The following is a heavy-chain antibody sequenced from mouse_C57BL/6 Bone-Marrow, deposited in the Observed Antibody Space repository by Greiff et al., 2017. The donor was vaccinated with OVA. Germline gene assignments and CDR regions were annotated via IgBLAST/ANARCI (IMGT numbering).Heavy chain of an antibody. CDR1: GFTFSNYW. J-gene: IGHJ2*01. V-gene: IGHV6-3*01. CDR2: IRLKSDNYAT. D-gene: IGHD1-1*01. Sequence: EVQLQESGGGLVQPGGSMKLSCVASGFTFSNYWMNWVRQSPEKGLEWVAQIRLKSDNYATHYAESVKGRFTISRDDSKSSVYLQMNNLRAEDTGIYYCTTPITTVVATGDYWGQGTTLTVSS. CDR3: TTPITTVVATGDY.